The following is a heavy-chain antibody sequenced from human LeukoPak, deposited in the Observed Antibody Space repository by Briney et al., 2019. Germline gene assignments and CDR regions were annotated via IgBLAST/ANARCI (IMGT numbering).Heavy chain of an antibody. J-gene: IGHJ6*02. CDR3: VRGYSFGPYGMDV. V-gene: IGHV3-23*01. CDR1: GFTFSSYA. Sequence: GGSLRLSCAASGFTFSSYAMTWVRQAPGKGLEWASGISGSGGNTYYGDSVKGRFTISRDNSKNTLYLQMSSLRAEDTAVYFCVRGYSFGPYGMDVWGQGTTVTVSS. D-gene: IGHD2-15*01. CDR2: ISGSGGNT.